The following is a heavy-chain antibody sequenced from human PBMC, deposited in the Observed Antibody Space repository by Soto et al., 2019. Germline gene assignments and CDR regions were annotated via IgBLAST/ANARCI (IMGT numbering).Heavy chain of an antibody. CDR2: INPNSGGT. CDR3: ARGSRLARYCSSTSCYPVY. V-gene: IGHV1-2*04. D-gene: IGHD2-2*01. J-gene: IGHJ4*02. CDR1: GYTFTGYY. Sequence: ASVKVSCKASGYTFTGYYMHWVRQAPGQGLEWMGWINPNSGGTNYAQKFQGWVTMTRDTSINTAYMELSRLRSDDTAVYYCARGSRLARYCSSTSCYPVYWGQGTLVTVSS.